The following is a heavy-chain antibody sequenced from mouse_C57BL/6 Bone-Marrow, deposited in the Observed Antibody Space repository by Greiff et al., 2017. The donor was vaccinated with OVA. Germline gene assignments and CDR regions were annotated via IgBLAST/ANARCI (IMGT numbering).Heavy chain of an antibody. CDR1: GYTFTSYW. D-gene: IGHD1-1*01. J-gene: IGHJ4*01. Sequence: QVQLQQPGAELVKPGASVKQSCKASGYTFTSYWMHWVKQRPGRGLEWIGRIDPNSGSTNYNEKFKSKATLTVDKSSSTAYMQLSSLTSEDSAVYYCARSDYYGSSYAMDYWGQGTSVTVSS. CDR2: IDPNSGST. CDR3: ARSDYYGSSYAMDY. V-gene: IGHV1-62-3*01.